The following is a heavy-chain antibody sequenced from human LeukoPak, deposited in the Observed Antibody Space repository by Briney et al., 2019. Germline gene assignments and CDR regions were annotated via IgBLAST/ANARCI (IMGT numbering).Heavy chain of an antibody. V-gene: IGHV3-21*01. J-gene: IGHJ4*02. CDR3: ARAYDYFDSSGPPDY. Sequence: PGGSLRLSCAASGFTFSSHSMNWVRQAPGKGLEWVSSISSSSSYIYYADSVKGRFTISRDNAKNSLYLQMNSLRAEDTAVYYCARAYDYFDSSGPPDYWGQGTLVTVSS. CDR1: GFTFSSHS. D-gene: IGHD3-22*01. CDR2: ISSSSSYI.